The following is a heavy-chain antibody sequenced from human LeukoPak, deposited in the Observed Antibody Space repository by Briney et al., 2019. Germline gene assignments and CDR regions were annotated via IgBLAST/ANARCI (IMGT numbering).Heavy chain of an antibody. D-gene: IGHD2-2*01. CDR2: INVKSEGGTT. V-gene: IGHV3-15*01. CDR1: GFTFSDAW. CDR3: TNGPGPASHMDV. J-gene: IGHJ6*02. Sequence: NPGGSLRLSCAASGFTFSDAWMSWVRQAPGKGLEWVGRINVKSEGGTTDYAAPVKGRFTISRDDSKSTLSLQMNSLKTEDTAVYYCTNGPGPASHMDVWGQGTTVTVSS.